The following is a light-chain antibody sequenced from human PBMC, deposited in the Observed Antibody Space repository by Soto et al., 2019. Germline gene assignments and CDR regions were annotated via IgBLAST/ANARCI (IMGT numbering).Light chain of an antibody. J-gene: IGKJ1*01. CDR1: QHISDY. CDR3: QQSYNTPWT. V-gene: IGKV1-39*01. Sequence: DTRLTQSPSSLSASVGDRVTITCQASQHISDYLNWYQQKPGKAPKVLIYAASSLQSGVPSRFSGSGSGTDFTLTISSLQPEDFATYYCQQSYNTPWTFGQGTKVDIK. CDR2: AAS.